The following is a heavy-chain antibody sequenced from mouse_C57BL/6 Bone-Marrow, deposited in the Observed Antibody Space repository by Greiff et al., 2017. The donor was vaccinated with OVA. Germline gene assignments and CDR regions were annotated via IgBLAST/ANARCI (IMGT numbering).Heavy chain of an antibody. CDR3: ARQGWLLREAMDY. CDR2: ISNGGGST. D-gene: IGHD2-3*01. V-gene: IGHV5-12*01. CDR1: GFTFSDYY. Sequence: EVNLVESGGGLVQPGGSLKLSCAASGFTFSDYYMYWVRQTPEKRLEWVAYISNGGGSTYYPDTVKGRFTISRDNAKNTLYLQMSRLKSEDAAMYYCARQGWLLREAMDYWGQGTSVTVSS. J-gene: IGHJ4*01.